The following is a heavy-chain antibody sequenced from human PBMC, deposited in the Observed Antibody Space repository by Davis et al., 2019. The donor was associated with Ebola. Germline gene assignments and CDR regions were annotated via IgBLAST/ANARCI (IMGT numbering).Heavy chain of an antibody. CDR2: IRSKAYGGTT. D-gene: IGHD6-19*01. V-gene: IGHV3-49*04. J-gene: IGHJ3*02. CDR3: TREGQWLVPNDAFDI. Sequence: PGGSLRLSCTASGFTFGDYAMSWVRQAPGKGLEWVGFIRSKAYGGTTEYAASVKSRFTISRDDSKSIAYLQMNSLKTEDTAVYYCTREGQWLVPNDAFDIWGQGTMVTVSS. CDR1: GFTFGDYA.